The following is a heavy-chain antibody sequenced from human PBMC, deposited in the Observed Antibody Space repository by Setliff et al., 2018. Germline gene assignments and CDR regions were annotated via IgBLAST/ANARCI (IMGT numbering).Heavy chain of an antibody. CDR2: IGVYSGNT. V-gene: IGHV1-18*01. Sequence: ASVKVSCKTSGYTFNDYGIAWVRQAPGQGLEWLGWIGVYSGNTYSAQRFQGRVSLTTAYMELTSLRSEDTAVYYCARALGGISVAGNNWLDSWGQGTLVTVS. J-gene: IGHJ5*01. D-gene: IGHD6-19*01. CDR1: GYTFNDYG. CDR3: ARALGGISVAGNNWLDS.